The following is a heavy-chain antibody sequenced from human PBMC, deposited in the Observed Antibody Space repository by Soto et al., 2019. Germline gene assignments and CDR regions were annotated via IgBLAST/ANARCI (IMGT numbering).Heavy chain of an antibody. CDR3: AKDQGYCSGGSCYSFPLDY. V-gene: IGHV3-30*18. CDR1: GFTFSSYG. D-gene: IGHD2-15*01. J-gene: IGHJ4*02. CDR2: ISYDGSNK. Sequence: GSLRLSCAASGFTFSSYGMHWVRQAPGKGLEWVAVISYDGSNKYYADSVKGRFTISRDNSKNTLYLQMNSLRAEDTAVYYCAKDQGYCSGGSCYSFPLDYWGQGTLVTVSS.